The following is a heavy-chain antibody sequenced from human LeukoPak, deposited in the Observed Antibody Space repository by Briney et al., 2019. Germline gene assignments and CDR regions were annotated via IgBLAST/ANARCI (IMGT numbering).Heavy chain of an antibody. J-gene: IGHJ4*02. CDR2: ISYSGE. Sequence: GGSLRLSCAASGFTFTDYAFHWVRQAPGKGLEWVTIISYSGESYADSVRGRFAISRDNSKNTLYLQMNSLRAGDTAVYYCARDMLALACVDYCGQGTLVTVSS. D-gene: IGHD6-19*01. CDR3: ARDMLALACVDY. V-gene: IGHV3-30*01. CDR1: GFTFTDYA.